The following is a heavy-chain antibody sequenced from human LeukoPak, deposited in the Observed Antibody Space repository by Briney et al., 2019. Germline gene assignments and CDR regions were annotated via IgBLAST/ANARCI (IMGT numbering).Heavy chain of an antibody. J-gene: IGHJ4*02. V-gene: IGHV3-7*01. D-gene: IGHD3-3*01. CDR3: ARLREIPVFGVVTKSTSYFDY. CDR2: IKQDRSGK. Sequence: GGSLRLSCAASGFTFTNYWMSWVRQAPGKGLELVANIKQDRSGKYYVDSVKGRFTISRDNAKNSLYLQMNSLRAEDTAVYYCARLREIPVFGVVTKSTSYFDYWGEGTLVTVSS. CDR1: GFTFTNYW.